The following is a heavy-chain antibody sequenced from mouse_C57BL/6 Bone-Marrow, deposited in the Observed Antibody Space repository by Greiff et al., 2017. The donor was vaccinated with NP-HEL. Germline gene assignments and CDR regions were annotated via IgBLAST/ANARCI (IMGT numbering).Heavy chain of an antibody. CDR2: IYPGDGDT. CDR3: ASEGGYGVPLYRCLDD. Sequence: QVQLKQSGPELVKPGASVKISCKASGYAFSSSWMNWVKQRPGKGLEWIGRIYPGDGDTNYNGKFKGKATLTADKSSSTAYMQLSSLTSEDSAVSFGASEGGYGVPLYRCLDDWGQGTTVTVSS. V-gene: IGHV1-82*01. J-gene: IGHJ1*01. D-gene: IGHD2-2*01. CDR1: GYAFSSSW.